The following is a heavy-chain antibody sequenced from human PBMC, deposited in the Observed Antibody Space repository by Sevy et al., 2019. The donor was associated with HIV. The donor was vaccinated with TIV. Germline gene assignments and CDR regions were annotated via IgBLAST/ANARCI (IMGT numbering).Heavy chain of an antibody. CDR1: GGSISSYY. Sequence: SETLSLTCTVSGGSISSYYWSWIRQPPGKGLEWIGYIYYSGSTNYNPSLKSRVTISVDTSKNQFSLKLSLVTAADTAVYYCARSDFWGGYHGVGPIDYWGQGTLVTVSS. CDR3: ARSDFWGGYHGVGPIDY. J-gene: IGHJ4*02. CDR2: IYYSGST. V-gene: IGHV4-59*08. D-gene: IGHD3-3*01.